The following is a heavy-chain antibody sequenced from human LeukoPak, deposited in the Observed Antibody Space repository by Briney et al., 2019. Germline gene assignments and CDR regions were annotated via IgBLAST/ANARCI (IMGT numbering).Heavy chain of an antibody. J-gene: IGHJ4*02. D-gene: IGHD7-27*01. CDR1: GFAFSSYT. Sequence: GGSLRLSCTASGFAFSSYTMTWVRQAPGKGLKWVSTITTGDGNTYYADSVKGRFTVSRDDSKNTLYLQMNSLRAEDTAVYYCAKDGGLWVSAHWGDSWGRGTLVTVSS. V-gene: IGHV3-23*01. CDR3: AKDGGLWVSAHWGDS. CDR2: ITTGDGNT.